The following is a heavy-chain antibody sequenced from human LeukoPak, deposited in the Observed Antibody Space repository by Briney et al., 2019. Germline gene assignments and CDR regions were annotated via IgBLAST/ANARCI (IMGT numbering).Heavy chain of an antibody. J-gene: IGHJ4*02. CDR1: GYTLTELS. V-gene: IGHV1-24*01. CDR3: ARRPDSGSYYVDY. D-gene: IGHD1-26*01. CDR2: FDPEDGET. Sequence: ASVKVSCKVSGYTLTELSMHWVRQAPGKGLEWMGGFDPEDGETIYAQKFQGRVTITADESTSTAYMELSSLRSGDTAVYYCARRPDSGSYYVDYWGQGTLVTVSS.